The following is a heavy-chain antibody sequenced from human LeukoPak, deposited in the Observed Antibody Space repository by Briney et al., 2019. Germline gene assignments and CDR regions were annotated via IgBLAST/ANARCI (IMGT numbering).Heavy chain of an antibody. CDR3: ARDVPAALAYYYYYYMDV. Sequence: GASVKVSCKASGYTFTSYGISWVRQAPGQGLEWMGWISAYNGNTNYAQKLQGRVTMTTDTSTSTAYMELRSLRSDDTAVYYCARDVPAALAYYYYYYMDVWGKGTTVTISS. V-gene: IGHV1-18*01. CDR2: ISAYNGNT. CDR1: GYTFTSYG. J-gene: IGHJ6*03. D-gene: IGHD2-2*01.